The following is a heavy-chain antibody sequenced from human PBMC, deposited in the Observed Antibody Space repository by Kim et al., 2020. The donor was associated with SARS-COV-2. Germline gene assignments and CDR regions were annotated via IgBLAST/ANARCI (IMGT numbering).Heavy chain of an antibody. V-gene: IGHV4-59*01. Sequence: NPSLKSRVAISVDTSKNQFSLKLSSVTAADTAVYYCARDPGYYGSGGFDPWGQGTLVTVSS. CDR3: ARDPGYYGSGGFDP. J-gene: IGHJ5*02. D-gene: IGHD3-10*01.